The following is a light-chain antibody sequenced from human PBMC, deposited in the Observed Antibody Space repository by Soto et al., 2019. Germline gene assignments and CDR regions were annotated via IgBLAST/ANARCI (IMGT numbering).Light chain of an antibody. CDR3: CLSYGGTRV. CDR1: TGGVTSSHY. Sequence: QAVVTQEPSLTVSSRGTVTRTCGTSTGGVTSSHYPYWFQQRPGQAPRTLIYDTNYKHSWNPVRFSGSLLGGKAALTLSGAQPEDEGEYYCCLSYGGTRVFGGGTKVTVL. J-gene: IGLJ3*02. V-gene: IGLV7-46*01. CDR2: DTN.